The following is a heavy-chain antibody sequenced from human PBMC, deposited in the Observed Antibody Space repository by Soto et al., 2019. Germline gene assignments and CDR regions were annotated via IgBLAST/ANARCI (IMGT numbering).Heavy chain of an antibody. D-gene: IGHD2-8*01. CDR3: VRSSCTSGVCYFVN. CDR1: GLAFNIEN. V-gene: IGHV3-21*01. J-gene: IGHJ4*02. Sequence: GGSLRLSCAASGLAFNIENMNWVRQAPGKGLEWVSTISSGSTFIYYADSLKGRFTISRDNAKNSLFLHMNRLTAEDTAVYYCVRSSCTSGVCYFVNWGQGTRVTVSS. CDR2: ISSGSTFI.